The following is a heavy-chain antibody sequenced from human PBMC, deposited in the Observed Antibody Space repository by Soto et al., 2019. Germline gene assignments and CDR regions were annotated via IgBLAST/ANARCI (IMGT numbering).Heavy chain of an antibody. Sequence: ASVKVSCKASGYTFTNNGISWVRQAPGQGLEWMGWISAYNGNTNYAQKLQGRVTMTTDTSTSTAYMELRSLRSDDTAVYYCAKEPLRNSTFDSRGKENLVTVYS. CDR3: AKEPLRNSTFDS. CDR1: GYTFTNNG. CDR2: ISAYNGNT. J-gene: IGHJ4*02. V-gene: IGHV1-18*01. D-gene: IGHD1-1*01.